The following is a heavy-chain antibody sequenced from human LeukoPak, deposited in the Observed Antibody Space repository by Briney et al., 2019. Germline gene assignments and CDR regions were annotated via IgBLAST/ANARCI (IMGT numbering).Heavy chain of an antibody. D-gene: IGHD1-26*01. CDR3: ARVEVGPTRPGMDV. Sequence: PGGSLRLSCAASGSTFSSYWMSWVRQAPGKGLEWVANIKQDGSEKYYVDSVKGRFTISRDNAKNTLYLQMNSLRAEDTAVYYCARVEVGPTRPGMDVWGQGTTVTVSS. CDR2: IKQDGSEK. CDR1: GSTFSSYW. V-gene: IGHV3-7*01. J-gene: IGHJ6*02.